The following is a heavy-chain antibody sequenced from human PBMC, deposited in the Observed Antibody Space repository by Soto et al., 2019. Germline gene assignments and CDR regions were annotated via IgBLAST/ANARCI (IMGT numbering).Heavy chain of an antibody. V-gene: IGHV1-69*06. CDR2: IIPIFGTA. J-gene: IGHJ4*02. D-gene: IGHD3-10*01. CDR1: GGTFSSYA. Sequence: QVQLVQSGAEVKKPGSSVKVSCKASGGTFSSYAISWVRQAPGQGLEWMGGIIPIFGTANYAQKFQGRVTITADKSTSTAYMELSSLRSEDTAVYYCARGLRWYDYYRSGSPSSYWGQGTLVTVSS. CDR3: ARGLRWYDYYRSGSPSSY.